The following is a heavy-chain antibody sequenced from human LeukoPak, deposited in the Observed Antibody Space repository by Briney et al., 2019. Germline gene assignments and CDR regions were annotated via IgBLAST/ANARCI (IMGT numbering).Heavy chain of an antibody. V-gene: IGHV1-69*04. CDR2: IIPILGIA. CDR3: AREPLEMATMSGGMDV. CDR1: GYTFTGYY. D-gene: IGHD5-24*01. Sequence: SVKVSCKASGYTFTGYYMHWVRRAPGQGLEWMGRIIPILGIANYAQKFQGRVTITADKSTSTAYMELSSLRSEDTAVYYCAREPLEMATMSGGMDVWGQGTTVTVSS. J-gene: IGHJ6*02.